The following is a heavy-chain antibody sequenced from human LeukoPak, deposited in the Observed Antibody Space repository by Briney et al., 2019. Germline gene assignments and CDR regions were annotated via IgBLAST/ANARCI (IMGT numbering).Heavy chain of an antibody. D-gene: IGHD6-19*01. V-gene: IGHV3-30*04. CDR2: ISYDGSNK. CDR3: ARGASSGPFYYYYYGMDV. CDR1: GFTFSSYA. Sequence: GGSLRLSCAASGFTFSSYAMHWVRQAPGKGREWVAVISYDGSNKYYADSVKGRFTISRDNSKNTLYLQMNSLRAEDTAVYYCARGASSGPFYYYYYGMDVWGQGTTVTVSS. J-gene: IGHJ6*02.